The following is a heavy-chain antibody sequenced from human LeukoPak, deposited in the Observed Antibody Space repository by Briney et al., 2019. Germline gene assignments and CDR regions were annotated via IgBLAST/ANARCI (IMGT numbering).Heavy chain of an antibody. CDR2: IFYSGST. CDR3: ARHVVVTAIPDYFDH. Sequence: PSETLSLTCTVSGGSIRSTSNYWGWIRQPPGKGLEWIGSIFYSGSTYYSPSLKSRVTISVDTSKNQFSLKLSPVTAADTAVYYCARHVVVTAIPDYFDHWGQGTLVTVSS. CDR1: GGSIRSTSNY. J-gene: IGHJ4*02. D-gene: IGHD2-21*02. V-gene: IGHV4-39*01.